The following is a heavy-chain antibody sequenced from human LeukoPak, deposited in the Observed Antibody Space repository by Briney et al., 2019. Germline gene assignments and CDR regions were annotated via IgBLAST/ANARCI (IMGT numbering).Heavy chain of an antibody. Sequence: SETLSLTCTVSGGSISSNTYYWGWIRQPPGKGLEWIGSIYYSGSTYYNLSLKSRVTISVDKSKNQFSLKLSSVTAADTAVYYCARDLRRDYGDYLIFDYWGQGTLVTVSS. CDR3: ARDLRRDYGDYLIFDY. V-gene: IGHV4-39*07. CDR2: IYYSGST. D-gene: IGHD4-17*01. CDR1: GGSISSNTYY. J-gene: IGHJ4*02.